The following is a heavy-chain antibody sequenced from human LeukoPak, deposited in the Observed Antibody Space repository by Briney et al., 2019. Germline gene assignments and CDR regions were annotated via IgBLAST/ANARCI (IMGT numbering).Heavy chain of an antibody. CDR3: ARGMEPLNLYYMDV. CDR2: INPNSGGT. V-gene: IGHV1-2*02. Sequence: ASVKVSCKASGYTFTSYDINWVRQAPGQGLEWMGWINPNSGGTNYAQKFQGRVTMTRDTSISTAYMELSRLRSDDTDVYYCARGMEPLNLYYMDVWGKGTTVTVSS. J-gene: IGHJ6*03. CDR1: GYTFTSYD. D-gene: IGHD1-26*01.